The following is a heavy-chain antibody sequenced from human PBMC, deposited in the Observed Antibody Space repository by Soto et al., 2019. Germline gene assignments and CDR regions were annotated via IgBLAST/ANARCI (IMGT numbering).Heavy chain of an antibody. J-gene: IGHJ5*02. CDR3: ARDPTTTVTTSWFDP. V-gene: IGHV1-2*04. CDR2: INPNSGGT. CDR1: GYTFTGYY. Sequence: VASVKVSCKASGYTFTGYYMHWVRQAPGQGLEWMGWINPNSGGTNYAQKFQGWVIMTRDTSISTAYMELSRLRSDDTAVYYCARDPTTTVTTSWFDPWRQGTLVTVSS. D-gene: IGHD4-17*01.